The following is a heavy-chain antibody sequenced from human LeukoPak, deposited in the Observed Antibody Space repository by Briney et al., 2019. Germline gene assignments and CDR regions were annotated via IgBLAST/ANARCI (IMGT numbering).Heavy chain of an antibody. CDR1: GFPFSSYE. D-gene: IGHD6-13*01. CDR2: MTSSGGNM. V-gene: IGHV3-48*03. J-gene: IGHJ4*02. CDR3: LRRSPYSSNWFLDS. Sequence: PGGTLRLSCAASGFPFSSYEMNWVRQAPGQGLECISYMTSSGGNMNYADSVMGRFTVSSDNAKNSLYIQMISLRTDDTTVYYCLRRSPYSSNWFLDSCGQGTLVTVSS.